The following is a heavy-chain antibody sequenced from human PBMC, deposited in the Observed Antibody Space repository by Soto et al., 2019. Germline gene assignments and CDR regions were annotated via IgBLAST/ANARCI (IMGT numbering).Heavy chain of an antibody. CDR1: GFTFSSYE. J-gene: IGHJ4*02. Sequence: SLRLSCAASGFTFSSYEMNWVRQAPGKGLEWISYIDSSGSIIFYADAVKGRFTISRDNAESTLFLQMHSLRGEDTAVYYCARDGYSYGLWGQGTLVTVSS. D-gene: IGHD5-12*01. CDR3: ARDGYSYGL. V-gene: IGHV3-48*03. CDR2: IDSSGSII.